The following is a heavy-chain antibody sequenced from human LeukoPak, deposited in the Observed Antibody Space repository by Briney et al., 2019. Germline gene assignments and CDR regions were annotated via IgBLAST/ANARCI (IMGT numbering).Heavy chain of an antibody. CDR3: ARAWWFGEDAFDI. CDR1: GFTVSSNY. Sequence: GGSLRLSCAASGFTVSSNYMSWVRQAPGKGLEWVSVIYSGGSTYYADSVKGRFTISRDNSKNTLYLQMNSLRAEDTAVYYCARAWWFGEDAFDIWGQGTMVTVSS. D-gene: IGHD3-10*01. J-gene: IGHJ3*02. V-gene: IGHV3-53*01. CDR2: IYSGGST.